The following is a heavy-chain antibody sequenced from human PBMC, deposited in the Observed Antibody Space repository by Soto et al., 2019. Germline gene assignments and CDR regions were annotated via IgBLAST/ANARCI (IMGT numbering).Heavy chain of an antibody. CDR1: GFTFSSYW. D-gene: IGHD3-9*01. CDR2: IKQDGSEK. CDR3: AGDLGILTGYSCWFDP. Sequence: LRLSCAASGFTFSSYWMSWVRQAPGKGLEWVANIKQDGSEKYYVDSVKGRFTISRDNAKNSLYLQMNSLRAEDTAVYYCAGDLGILTGYSCWFDPWGQGTLVTVSS. J-gene: IGHJ5*02. V-gene: IGHV3-7*03.